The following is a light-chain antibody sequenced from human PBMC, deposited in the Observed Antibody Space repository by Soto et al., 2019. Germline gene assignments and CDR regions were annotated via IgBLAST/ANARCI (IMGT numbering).Light chain of an antibody. Sequence: QSVLTQPPSASGSPGRSVTISCTGTSSDVGGYNYVSWYQQHPGKAPKLMIYEVSKRPSGVPDRFSGSKSGNTASLTVSGLQAEDEADYYCSSYADSRYVFGTGTKVTVL. V-gene: IGLV2-8*01. CDR1: SSDVGGYNY. CDR3: SSYADSRYV. CDR2: EVS. J-gene: IGLJ1*01.